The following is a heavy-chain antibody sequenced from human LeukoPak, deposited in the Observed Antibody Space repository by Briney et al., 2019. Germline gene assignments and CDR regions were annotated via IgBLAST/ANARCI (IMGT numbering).Heavy chain of an antibody. CDR1: GFTFSTYN. V-gene: IGHV3-21*01. Sequence: GGSLRLSCAASGFTFSTYNMNWVRQAPGKGLEWLSSITSSSSYIYYADSVKGRFTISRDNAKNSLYLQMNSLRDEDTAVYYCARDPYSGSYGDYYYYMDVWGKGTTVTISS. J-gene: IGHJ6*03. D-gene: IGHD1-26*01. CDR3: ARDPYSGSYGDYYYYMDV. CDR2: ITSSSSYI.